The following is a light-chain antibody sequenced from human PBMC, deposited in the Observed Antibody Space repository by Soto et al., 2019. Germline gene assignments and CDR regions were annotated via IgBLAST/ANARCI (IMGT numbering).Light chain of an antibody. CDR2: EAI. CDR1: QNVFNNY. CDR3: QQYGTPSFT. V-gene: IGKV3-20*01. J-gene: IGKJ3*01. Sequence: ENVLTQSPGTLSLSPGERATLSCRASQNVFNNYLAWYQQKSGQAPRILIYEAINRAPGNPDRFSGSGSGTDFTLTISRLEPEDFAVYYCQQYGTPSFTFGPGTKVDFK.